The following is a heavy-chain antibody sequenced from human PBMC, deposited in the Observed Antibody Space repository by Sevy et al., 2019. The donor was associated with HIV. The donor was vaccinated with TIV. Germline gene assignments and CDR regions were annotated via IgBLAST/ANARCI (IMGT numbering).Heavy chain of an antibody. CDR1: GFTFSSYG. Sequence: GESLKISCAASGFTFSSYGMHWVRQAPGKGLEWVAVISYDGSNKYYADSVKGRFTISRDNSKNTLYLQMNSLRAEDTAVYYCAKRPSSSWANYYYYYYGMDVWGQGTTVTVSS. D-gene: IGHD6-13*01. V-gene: IGHV3-30*18. CDR3: AKRPSSSWANYYYYYYGMDV. J-gene: IGHJ6*02. CDR2: ISYDGSNK.